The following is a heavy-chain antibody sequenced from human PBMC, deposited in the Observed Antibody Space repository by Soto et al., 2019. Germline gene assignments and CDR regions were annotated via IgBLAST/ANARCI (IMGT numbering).Heavy chain of an antibody. V-gene: IGHV3-23*01. CDR2: ISGSGGST. CDR1: GFTFSSYA. J-gene: IGHJ6*03. CDR3: AKVVPAATYYYYYMDV. D-gene: IGHD2-2*01. Sequence: PGGSLRLSCAASGFTFSSYAMSWVRQAPGKGLEWVSAISGSGGSTYYADSVKGRFTISRDNSKNTLYLQMNSLRAEDTAVYYCAKVVPAATYYYYYMDVWGKGTTVTVSS.